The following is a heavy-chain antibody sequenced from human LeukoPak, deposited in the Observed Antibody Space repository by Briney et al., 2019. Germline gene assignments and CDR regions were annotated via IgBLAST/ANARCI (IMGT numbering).Heavy chain of an antibody. V-gene: IGHV1-18*01. Sequence: ASVKVSYKASSYTFTSYGISWVRQAPGQGLEWMGWISGYNGNTNYAQKLQGRVTMTTDTSTSTAYMELRSLRSDDTAVYYCARDGTCSGGSCYSSYYYYYYGMDVWGQGTTVTVSS. CDR1: SYTFTSYG. J-gene: IGHJ6*02. CDR2: ISGYNGNT. CDR3: ARDGTCSGGSCYSSYYYYYYGMDV. D-gene: IGHD2-15*01.